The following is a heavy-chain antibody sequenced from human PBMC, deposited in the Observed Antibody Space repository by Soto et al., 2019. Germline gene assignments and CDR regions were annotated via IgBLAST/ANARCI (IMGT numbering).Heavy chain of an antibody. CDR2: IYPGASDT. CDR1: GYSFTSYW. D-gene: IGHD2-2*01. CDR3: ARLWFSPVVPAADY. J-gene: IGHJ4*02. V-gene: IGHV5-51*01. Sequence: GESLKISCKGSGYSFTSYWIGWVRQMPGKGLEWMGIIYPGASDTRYSPSFQGQVTISADESISTAYLQWSSLKASDTAMYYCARLWFSPVVPAADYWGQGTLVTVSS.